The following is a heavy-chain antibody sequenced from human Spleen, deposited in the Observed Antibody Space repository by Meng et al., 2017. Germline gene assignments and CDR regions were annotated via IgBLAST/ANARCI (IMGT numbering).Heavy chain of an antibody. CDR1: GYSFTNYW. CDR3: AGGAEYSSGWPFDY. CDR2: IYPGDSDT. J-gene: IGHJ4*02. D-gene: IGHD6-19*01. V-gene: IGHV5-51*01. Sequence: TVSCQASGYSFTNYWIGWVRQMPGKGLEWMGIIYPGDSDTRYSPSFQGQVTISAEKSTSTAYLQWRSLKASDTAMYYCAGGAEYSSGWPFDYWGQGALVTVSS.